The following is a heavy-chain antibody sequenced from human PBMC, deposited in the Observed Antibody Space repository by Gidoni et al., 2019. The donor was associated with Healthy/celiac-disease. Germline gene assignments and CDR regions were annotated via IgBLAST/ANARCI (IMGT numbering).Heavy chain of an antibody. CDR3: AKDKRYYYYGMDV. J-gene: IGHJ6*02. CDR1: GFTFDDYA. CDR2: ISWNSGSI. Sequence: EVQLVEAGGGLVQPARSLRLSCAASGFTFDDYAMHWVRQAPGKGLEWVSGISWNSGSIGYADSVKGRFTISRDNAKNSLYLQMNSLRAEDTALYYCAKDKRYYYYGMDVWGQGTTVTVSS. V-gene: IGHV3-9*01.